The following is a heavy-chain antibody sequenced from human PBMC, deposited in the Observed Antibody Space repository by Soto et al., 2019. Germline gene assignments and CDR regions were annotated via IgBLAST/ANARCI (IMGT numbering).Heavy chain of an antibody. J-gene: IGHJ5*02. Sequence: QLQLQESGPGLVKPSETLSLTCTVSGGSISSSSYYWGWIRQPPGKGLEWIGSIYYSGSTYYNPSLKSRVTISVDTSKNQCSLKLSSVTAADTAVYYCARFTIFGAANWFDPWGQGTLVTVSS. V-gene: IGHV4-39*01. CDR3: ARFTIFGAANWFDP. D-gene: IGHD3-3*01. CDR1: GGSISSSSYY. CDR2: IYYSGST.